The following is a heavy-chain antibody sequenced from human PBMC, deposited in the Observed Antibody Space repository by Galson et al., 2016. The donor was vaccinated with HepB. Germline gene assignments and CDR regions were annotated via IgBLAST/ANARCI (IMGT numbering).Heavy chain of an antibody. Sequence: SLRLSCAASGFTFSSYGMHWVRQAPGKGLEWVALIWYDGSNKYYADSVKGRFTISRDNSKNTLYLQMNSLRAEDTAVYYCARYFQQLLMYYYYGMDVWGQGTTVTVSS. V-gene: IGHV3-33*01. CDR3: ARYFQQLLMYYYYGMDV. CDR2: IWYDGSNK. J-gene: IGHJ6*02. CDR1: GFTFSSYG. D-gene: IGHD2-8*01.